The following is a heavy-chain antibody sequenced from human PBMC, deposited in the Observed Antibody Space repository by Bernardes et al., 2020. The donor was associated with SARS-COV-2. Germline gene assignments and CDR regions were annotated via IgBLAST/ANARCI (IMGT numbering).Heavy chain of an antibody. Sequence: GGSLRLSCAASGFTFDDYAMHWVRQAPGKGLEWVSGISWNSGSIGYADSVKGRFTISRDNAKNSLYLQINSLRAEDTALYYCAKDESYDSSGYLSNGMDVWGQGTTVTVYS. CDR3: AKDESYDSSGYLSNGMDV. CDR2: ISWNSGSI. V-gene: IGHV3-9*01. CDR1: GFTFDDYA. D-gene: IGHD3-22*01. J-gene: IGHJ6*02.